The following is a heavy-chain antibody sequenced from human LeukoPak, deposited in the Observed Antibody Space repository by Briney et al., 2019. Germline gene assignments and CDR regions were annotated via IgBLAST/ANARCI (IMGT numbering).Heavy chain of an antibody. CDR3: ARRGDYYDSSGYYFFDY. V-gene: IGHV4-59*01. Sequence: PSETLSLTCTVSGGSISSYYWSWIRQPPGKGLEWIGYIYYSGSTNYNPSLKSRVTISVDTSKNQFSLKLSSVTAADTAVYYCARRGDYYDSSGYYFFDYWGQGTLVTASS. J-gene: IGHJ4*02. D-gene: IGHD3-22*01. CDR2: IYYSGST. CDR1: GGSISSYY.